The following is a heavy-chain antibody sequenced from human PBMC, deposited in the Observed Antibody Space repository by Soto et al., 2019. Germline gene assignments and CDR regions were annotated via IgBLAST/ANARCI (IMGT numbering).Heavy chain of an antibody. CDR2: ISAYNGNT. Sequence: QVQLVQSGAEVKKPGASVKVSCKASGYTFSSYHISWVRQAPGQGLEWMGWISAYNGNTNYAQKLXGRVTMATDTSTRTAYLELRSLRSDAPAVYSCARDGPPTDYWGQGTLVTVSS. V-gene: IGHV1-18*01. CDR3: ARDGPPTDY. CDR1: GYTFSSYH. J-gene: IGHJ4*02.